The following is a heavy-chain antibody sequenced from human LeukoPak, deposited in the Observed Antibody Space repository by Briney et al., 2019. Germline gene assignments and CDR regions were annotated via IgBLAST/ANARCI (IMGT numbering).Heavy chain of an antibody. D-gene: IGHD3-10*01. V-gene: IGHV4-38-2*01. CDR2: IYHSGST. J-gene: IGHJ6*04. CDR1: GSSISSGYY. CDR3: AGSRGSGSYYRRYYYYGMDV. Sequence: SATLSLTCAFAGSSISSGYYWGWIRQPPGKGLEWLGSIYHSGSTYYNPSLKSRVTISVDTSKNQFSLKLSSVTAADTAVYYCAGSRGSGSYYRRYYYYGMDVWGKGTTVTVSS.